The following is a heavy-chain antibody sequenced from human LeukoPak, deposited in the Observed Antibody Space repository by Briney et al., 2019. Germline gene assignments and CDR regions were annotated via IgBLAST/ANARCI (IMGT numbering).Heavy chain of an antibody. J-gene: IGHJ2*01. CDR3: ARDRDSSGLRDFDL. Sequence: SETLSLTCTVSGGSISGSSYYWGWIRQPPGKGLEWIGSIYYSGNAFYNPSLKSRASISIDTSKNQLSLQLSSVTAADTAVYYCARDRDSSGLRDFDLWGRGTLVTVSA. CDR2: IYYSGNA. V-gene: IGHV4-39*07. D-gene: IGHD3-22*01. CDR1: GGSISGSSYY.